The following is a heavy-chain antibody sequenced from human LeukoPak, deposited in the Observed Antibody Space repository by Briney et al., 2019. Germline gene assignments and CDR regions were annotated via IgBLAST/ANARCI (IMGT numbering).Heavy chain of an antibody. CDR3: ARQAQDGSDNYFDP. CDR1: GGSISGHY. D-gene: IGHD1-14*01. V-gene: IGHV4-4*09. J-gene: IGHJ5*02. Sequence: SETLSLTCTVSGGSISGHYWSWIRQSPGRGLEWIGNIWTSGITKYNPSLNSRVSMSIDTSKSQFSLKVSSMTAADTAVYYCARQAQDGSDNYFDPWGQGTLVTVSS. CDR2: IWTSGIT.